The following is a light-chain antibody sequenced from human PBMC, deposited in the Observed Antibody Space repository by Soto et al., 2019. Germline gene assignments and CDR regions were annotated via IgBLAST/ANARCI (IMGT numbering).Light chain of an antibody. CDR3: QQYGSSPT. V-gene: IGKV3-20*01. Sequence: EIVLTQSPCTXSXXPXXXXXXXXRASQSVSSSYLAWYQQKPGQAPRLLIYGASSRATGIPDRFSGSGSGTDFTLTISRLEPEDFAVYYCQQYGSSPTFGGGTKV. J-gene: IGKJ4*01. CDR2: GAS. CDR1: QSVSSSY.